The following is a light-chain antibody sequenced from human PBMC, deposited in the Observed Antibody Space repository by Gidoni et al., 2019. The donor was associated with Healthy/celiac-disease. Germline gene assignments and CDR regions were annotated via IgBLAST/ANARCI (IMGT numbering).Light chain of an antibody. Sequence: EIVLTQSPATLSLSPGERATLSRRASQSVSSYVAWYQQKPGQAPRLLIYDASNRATGIPARFSGSGSGTDFTLTISSLEPEDFAVYYCQQRGNWPPFTFGQGTKLEIK. V-gene: IGKV3-11*01. J-gene: IGKJ2*01. CDR3: QQRGNWPPFT. CDR2: DAS. CDR1: QSVSSY.